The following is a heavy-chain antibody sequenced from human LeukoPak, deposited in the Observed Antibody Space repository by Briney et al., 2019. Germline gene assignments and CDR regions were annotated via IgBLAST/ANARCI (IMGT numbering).Heavy chain of an antibody. Sequence: SETLSLTCAVYGGSFSGYYWSWIRQPPGKGLEWIGEINHSGSTNYNPSLKSRVTISVDTSKNQFSLKLSFVTAADTAVDYCASRKRRSGPFDYWGQGTLVTVSS. CDR1: GGSFSGYY. J-gene: IGHJ4*02. V-gene: IGHV4-34*01. CDR2: INHSGST. CDR3: ASRKRRSGPFDY. D-gene: IGHD3-3*01.